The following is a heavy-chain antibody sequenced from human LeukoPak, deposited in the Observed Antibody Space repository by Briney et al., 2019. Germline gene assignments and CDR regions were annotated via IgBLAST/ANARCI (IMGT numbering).Heavy chain of an antibody. J-gene: IGHJ4*02. Sequence: SETLSLTCAVSGGSISSGGYSWSWIRQPPGKGLEWIGYIYHSGSTYYNPSLKSRVTISVDRSKNQFSLKLSSVTAADTAVYYCARSGSSHFDYWSQGTLVTVSS. V-gene: IGHV4-30-2*01. CDR1: GGSISSGGYS. CDR3: ARSGSSHFDY. D-gene: IGHD3-10*01. CDR2: IYHSGST.